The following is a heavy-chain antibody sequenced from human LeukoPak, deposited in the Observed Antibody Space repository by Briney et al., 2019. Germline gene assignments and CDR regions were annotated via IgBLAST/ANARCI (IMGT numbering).Heavy chain of an antibody. CDR1: GGSLSSYY. J-gene: IGHJ6*04. V-gene: IGHV4-59*01. Sequence: SETLSLTCTLSGGSLSSYYWSWIRHPPGKGLEWIGYIYYSGSPNYNPPLKSRVTIPVAQSKNQSSLKRSSVTAADTAVYYCARVIDFWSGTMYYYGMDVWGKGPTVTVSS. CDR3: ARVIDFWSGTMYYYGMDV. D-gene: IGHD3-3*01. CDR2: IYYSGSP.